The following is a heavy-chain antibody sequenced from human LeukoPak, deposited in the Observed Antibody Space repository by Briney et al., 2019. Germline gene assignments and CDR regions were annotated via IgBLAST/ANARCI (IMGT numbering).Heavy chain of an antibody. J-gene: IGHJ6*03. CDR1: GFTFSSYG. Sequence: PGGSLRLSCAASGFTFSSYGMHWVRQAPGKGLEWVASIRSDNSDTYYADSVKGRFTISRDNSKNTLYLQMNSLRAEDTAVYYCAKVRKGVYYYYYMDVWGKGTTVTVSS. D-gene: IGHD1-14*01. CDR2: IRSDNSDT. CDR3: AKVRKGVYYYYYMDV. V-gene: IGHV3-30*02.